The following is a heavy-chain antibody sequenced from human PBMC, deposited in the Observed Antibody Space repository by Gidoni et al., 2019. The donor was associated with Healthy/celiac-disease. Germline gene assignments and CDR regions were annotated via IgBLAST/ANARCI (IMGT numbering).Heavy chain of an antibody. Sequence: QVQLQQWGAGLLKPSETLSLTCAVYGGSFSGYYWRWIRQPPGKGLEWIGEINHSGSTNYNPPLKSRVTISVDTSKNQFSLKLSSVTAADTAVYYCARNLKLGYCSSTSCRNWFDPWGQGTLVTVSS. CDR1: GGSFSGYY. J-gene: IGHJ5*02. V-gene: IGHV4-34*01. CDR3: ARNLKLGYCSSTSCRNWFDP. D-gene: IGHD2-2*01. CDR2: INHSGST.